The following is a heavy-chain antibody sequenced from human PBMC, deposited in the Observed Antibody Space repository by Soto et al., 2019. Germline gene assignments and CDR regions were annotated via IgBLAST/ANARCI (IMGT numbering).Heavy chain of an antibody. CDR1: GYSFTSYW. D-gene: IGHD3-22*01. CDR2: IYPGDSDT. J-gene: IGHJ3*02. Sequence: PGESLKISCKASGYSFTSYWIGWVRQMPGKGLEWMGIIYPGDSDTRYSPSSQGQVTISADKSISTAYLQWSSLKASDTAMYYCASTLSYYYDSSEAFDIWGQGTMVTVSS. V-gene: IGHV5-51*01. CDR3: ASTLSYYYDSSEAFDI.